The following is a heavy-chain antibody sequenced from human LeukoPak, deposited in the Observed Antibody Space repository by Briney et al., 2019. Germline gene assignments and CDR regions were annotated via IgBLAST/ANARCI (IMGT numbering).Heavy chain of an antibody. CDR1: GGSISSSSYY. CDR3: ARQAGGKDY. Sequence: SETLSLTCTVSGGSISSSSYYWGWIRQPPGKGLEWIGSIYYGGSTYYNPSLKSRVTISVDTSKNQFSLKLSSVTAADTVVYYCARQAGGKDYWGQGTLVTVSS. V-gene: IGHV4-39*01. D-gene: IGHD2-15*01. CDR2: IYYGGST. J-gene: IGHJ4*02.